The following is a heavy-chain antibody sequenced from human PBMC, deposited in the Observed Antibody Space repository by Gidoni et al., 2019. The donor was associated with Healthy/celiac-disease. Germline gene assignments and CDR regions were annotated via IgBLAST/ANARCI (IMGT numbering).Heavy chain of an antibody. J-gene: IGHJ5*02. CDR2: INHSGST. Sequence: QVQLQQWGAGLLKPSETLSLTCAVYGGSFSGYYWSWIRQPPGKGLEWIGEINHSGSTNYNPSLKSRVTISVDTSKNQFSLKLSSVTAADTAVYYCARGRYCSGGSCYRAAWFDPWGQGTLVTVSS. D-gene: IGHD2-15*01. CDR3: ARGRYCSGGSCYRAAWFDP. CDR1: GGSFSGYY. V-gene: IGHV4-34*01.